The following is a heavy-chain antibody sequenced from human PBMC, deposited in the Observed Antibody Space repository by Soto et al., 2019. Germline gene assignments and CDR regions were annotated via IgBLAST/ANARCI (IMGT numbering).Heavy chain of an antibody. Sequence: GAPVKGSCKASGGTFSSYAISWVRQAPGQGLEWMGGIIPIFGTANYTQKFHGRRTITADESTSTAYMELRSLRSEDTAVYYCARRSINMIVVDYGMDVWGQGTTVTVSS. D-gene: IGHD3-22*01. CDR1: GGTFSSYA. CDR3: ARRSINMIVVDYGMDV. CDR2: IIPIFGTA. V-gene: IGHV1-69*13. J-gene: IGHJ6*02.